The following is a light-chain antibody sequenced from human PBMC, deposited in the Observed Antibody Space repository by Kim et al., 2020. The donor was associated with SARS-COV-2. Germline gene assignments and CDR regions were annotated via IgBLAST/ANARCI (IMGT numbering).Light chain of an antibody. CDR1: QSVSSNS. Sequence: LSPGGRATLSCRASQSVSSNSLGWYQQRRGQAPRLLIYGASSRATGIPDRFSGSGSGRDFSLTISRLEPEDFAVYYCQQYGRSPYTFGQGTKLEI. CDR3: QQYGRSPYT. CDR2: GAS. J-gene: IGKJ2*01. V-gene: IGKV3-20*01.